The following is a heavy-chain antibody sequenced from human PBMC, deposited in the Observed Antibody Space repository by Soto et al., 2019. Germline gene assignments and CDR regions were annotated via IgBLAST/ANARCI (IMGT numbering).Heavy chain of an antibody. CDR3: ARGIYLTYGFDV. D-gene: IGHD3-16*02. CDR2: INTDGSTT. V-gene: IGHV3-74*01. J-gene: IGHJ6*02. CDR1: EFTFNNYW. Sequence: EVQLVESGGGLVQPGGSLRLSCAASEFTFNNYWMHWVRQVPGKGLEWVSRINTDGSTTNYADSVMGRFTISRDNADNPVYLQLNSLRAEDTAVYYCARGIYLTYGFDVWGQGATVTVSS.